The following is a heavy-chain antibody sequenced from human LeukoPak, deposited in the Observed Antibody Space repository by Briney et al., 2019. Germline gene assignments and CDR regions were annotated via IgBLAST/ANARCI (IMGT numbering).Heavy chain of an antibody. CDR1: GFTFSTYA. CDR3: VKDSPRSGVPKYYFDY. Sequence: PGGSLRLSCAASGFTFSTYAMSWVRQAPGKGLEWVSVISGSGGSTYYADSVKGRFTISRDNSKNTLYLQMNSLRAEDTAVYYCVKDSPRSGVPKYYFDYWGQGTLVTVSS. CDR2: ISGSGGST. J-gene: IGHJ4*02. D-gene: IGHD7-27*01. V-gene: IGHV3-23*01.